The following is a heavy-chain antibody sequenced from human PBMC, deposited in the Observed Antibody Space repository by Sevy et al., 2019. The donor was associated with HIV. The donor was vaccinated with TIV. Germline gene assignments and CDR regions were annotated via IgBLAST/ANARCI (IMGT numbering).Heavy chain of an antibody. CDR1: GFSFRRYA. CDR3: ARDGGGDYFDY. CDR2: ISYDGRNE. Sequence: GGSLRLSCEASGFSFRRYAMHWVRQAPGKGLEWLTVISYDGRNEYYVDSVKGRFTISRDNSKNTLYLQMNSLRPEDTAIYYCARDGGGDYFDYWGQGTWSPSPQ. V-gene: IGHV3-30*04. J-gene: IGHJ4*02. D-gene: IGHD3-10*01.